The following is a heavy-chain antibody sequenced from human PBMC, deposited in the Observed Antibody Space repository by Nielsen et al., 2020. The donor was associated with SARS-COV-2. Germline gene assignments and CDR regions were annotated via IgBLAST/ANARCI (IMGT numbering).Heavy chain of an antibody. V-gene: IGHV3-21*04. D-gene: IGHD5-18*01. Sequence: GGSLRLSCEASGFTLSSNSMNWVRQAPGKGLEWISSISTSSTYIYYADSVKGRFTISRDNAKNSLYLQMNSLRAEDTALYYCVRGGYRYGYWGQGTLVTVSS. CDR2: ISTSSTYI. CDR3: VRGGYRYGY. CDR1: GFTLSSNS. J-gene: IGHJ4*02.